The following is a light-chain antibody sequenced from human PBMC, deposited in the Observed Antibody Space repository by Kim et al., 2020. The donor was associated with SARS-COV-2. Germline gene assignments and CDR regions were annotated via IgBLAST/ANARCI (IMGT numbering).Light chain of an antibody. CDR3: SSYARSSSYV. J-gene: IGLJ1*01. CDR2: DVS. Sequence: QSALTQPASVSGSPGQSITISCTGTSSDVGAYKYVSSYQQHPGKAPELMIFDVSERPSGISNRFSGSKSGNTASLTISGLQAEDEADYYCSSYARSSSYVFGTGTKVTVL. CDR1: SSDVGAYKY. V-gene: IGLV2-14*01.